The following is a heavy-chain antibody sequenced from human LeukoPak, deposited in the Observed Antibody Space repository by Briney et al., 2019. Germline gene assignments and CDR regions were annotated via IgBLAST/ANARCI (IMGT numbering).Heavy chain of an antibody. CDR2: IKQDGSEK. J-gene: IGHJ4*02. V-gene: IGHV3-7*01. CDR3: ARDALRGYYYDSSGYYYPENDY. Sequence: PGGSLRLSCAASGFIFSSYWMSWVRQAPGKGLEWVANIKQDGSEKYYVDSVKGRFTISRDNAKNSLYLQMNSLRAEDTAVYYCARDALRGYYYDSSGYYYPENDYWGQGTLVTVSS. CDR1: GFIFSSYW. D-gene: IGHD3-22*01.